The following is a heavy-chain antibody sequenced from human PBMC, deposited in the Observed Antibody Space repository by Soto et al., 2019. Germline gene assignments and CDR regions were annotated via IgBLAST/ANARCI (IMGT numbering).Heavy chain of an antibody. CDR1: GFPFSSYA. CDR3: AKGGYSSVFDI. V-gene: IGHV3-23*01. CDR2: ISGSGVLT. J-gene: IGHJ3*02. Sequence: EMQLLESGGGLVQPGGSLRLSCVASGFPFSSYAMSWVRQTPGQGLEWVSGISGSGVLTYYADSVKGRFTISRDNSNHTLPLQVHSPRADDTAVYFCAKGGYSSVFDIWGQGTMVTVSA. D-gene: IGHD6-13*01.